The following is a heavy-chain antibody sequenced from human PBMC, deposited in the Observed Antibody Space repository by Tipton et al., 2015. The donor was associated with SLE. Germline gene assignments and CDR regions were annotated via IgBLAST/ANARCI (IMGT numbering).Heavy chain of an antibody. J-gene: IGHJ4*02. CDR3: ARGRELPYGDFDY. CDR1: GGSISSYY. Sequence: TLSLTCTVSGGSISSYYWSWIRQPPGKGLEWIGSIYYSGSTYYNPSLKSRVTISVDTSKNQFSLKLSSVTAADTAVYYCARGRELPYGDFDYWGQGTLVTVSS. CDR2: IYYSGST. V-gene: IGHV4-39*07. D-gene: IGHD1-26*01.